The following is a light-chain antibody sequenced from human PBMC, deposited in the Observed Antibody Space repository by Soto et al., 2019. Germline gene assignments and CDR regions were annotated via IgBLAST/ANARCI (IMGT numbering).Light chain of an antibody. J-gene: IGLJ1*01. CDR3: AAWDDNLYV. CDR1: TSNIGKNS. Sequence: QSVLTQPPSASGTPGQTITISCSGTTSNIGKNSVSWYQQLPGTAPKLLIYTNTQRPLGVPVRFSGSKSGTSASLAISGLQSDDEADYYCAAWDDNLYVFGSGTKLNVL. V-gene: IGLV1-44*01. CDR2: TNT.